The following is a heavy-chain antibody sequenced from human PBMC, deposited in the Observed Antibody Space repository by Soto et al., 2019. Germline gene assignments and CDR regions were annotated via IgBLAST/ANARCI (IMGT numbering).Heavy chain of an antibody. V-gene: IGHV6-1*01. CDR2: TYYRSKWYN. D-gene: IGHD5-12*01. CDR3: ATVVAPFGNWFDP. J-gene: IGHJ5*02. Sequence: SQTLSLTCAISGDSVSSNSGAWNWIRQSPSRGLEWLGRTYYRSKWYNDYAESVKSRITINPDTSKNQFSLQLNSVTPEDTAVYYCATVVAPFGNWFDPWGQGTLVTVSS. CDR1: GDSVSSNSGA.